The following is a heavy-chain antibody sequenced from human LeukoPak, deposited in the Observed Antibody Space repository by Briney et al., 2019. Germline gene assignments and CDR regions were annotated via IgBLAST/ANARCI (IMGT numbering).Heavy chain of an antibody. CDR3: AGVFSGRRPFEL. CDR2: VYYRGAT. V-gene: IGHV4-59*01. D-gene: IGHD3-10*01. Sequence: PSETLSLTCTVSGDSITSYYWNWIRQPPGKGLEWIGYVYYRGATNYNPSLKNRVTTSIDTSKKQFSLKLSSVTAADTAVYFCAGVFSGRRPFELWGKGTLVTVSP. CDR1: GDSITSYY. J-gene: IGHJ4*02.